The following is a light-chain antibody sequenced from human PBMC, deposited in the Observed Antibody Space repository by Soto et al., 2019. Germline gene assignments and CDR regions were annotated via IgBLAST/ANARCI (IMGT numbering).Light chain of an antibody. Sequence: QSALTQPASVSGFPGQSITISGTGTDSDVGGYDYVSWYQQHPGKAPKLMIYGVTNRPSGVSSRFSGSKSGNTASLTISGLQADDEANYYCSSFTSSTTPHVVFGGGTKLTVL. CDR3: SSFTSSTTPHVV. V-gene: IGLV2-14*01. CDR1: DSDVGGYDY. CDR2: GVT. J-gene: IGLJ2*01.